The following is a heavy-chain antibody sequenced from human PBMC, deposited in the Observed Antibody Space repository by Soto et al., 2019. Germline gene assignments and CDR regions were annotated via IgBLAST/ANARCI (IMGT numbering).Heavy chain of an antibody. CDR2: ISGSGGST. V-gene: IGHV3-23*01. Sequence: GGSLRLSCAASGFTFSSYAMSWVRQAPGKGLEWVSAISGSGGSTYYADSVKGRFTISRDNSKNTLYLQMNSLRAEDTAVYYCAKAPKPTYYDILTGYFGFDYWGQGTLVTVSS. D-gene: IGHD3-9*01. CDR1: GFTFSSYA. CDR3: AKAPKPTYYDILTGYFGFDY. J-gene: IGHJ4*02.